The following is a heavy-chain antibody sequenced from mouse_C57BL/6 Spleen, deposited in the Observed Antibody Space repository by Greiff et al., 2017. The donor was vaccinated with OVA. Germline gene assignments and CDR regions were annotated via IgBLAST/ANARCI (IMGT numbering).Heavy chain of an antibody. CDR3: ARTPYGNYLYYAMDY. CDR2: IYPGSGST. V-gene: IGHV1-55*01. Sequence: VQLQQSGAELVKPGASVKMSCKASGYTFTSYWITWVKQRPGQGLEWIGDIYPGSGSTNYNEKFKSKATLTVDTSSSTAYMQLSSLTSEDSAVYYCARTPYGNYLYYAMDYWGQGTSVTVSS. CDR1: GYTFTSYW. D-gene: IGHD2-1*01. J-gene: IGHJ4*01.